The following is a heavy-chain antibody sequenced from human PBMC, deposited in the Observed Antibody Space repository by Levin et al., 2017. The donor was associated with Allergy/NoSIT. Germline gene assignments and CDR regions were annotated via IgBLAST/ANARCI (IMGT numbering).Heavy chain of an antibody. CDR2: INPNSGGT. V-gene: IGHV1-2*02. D-gene: IGHD3-22*01. CDR1: GYTFTGYY. CDR3: ARDYYRYYDSSGYGGPQPTDAFDI. Sequence: ASVKVSCKASGYTFTGYYMHWVRQAPGQGLEWMGWINPNSGGTNYAQKFQGRVTMTRDTSISTAYMELSRLRSDDTAVYYCARDYYRYYDSSGYGGPQPTDAFDIWGQGTMVTVSS. J-gene: IGHJ3*02.